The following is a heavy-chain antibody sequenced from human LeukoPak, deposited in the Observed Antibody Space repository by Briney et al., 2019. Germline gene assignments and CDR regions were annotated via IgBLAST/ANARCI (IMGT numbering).Heavy chain of an antibody. CDR3: ARGLEGSGSYSVFDY. V-gene: IGHV4-34*01. CDR1: GGSFSGYY. CDR2: INHSGST. J-gene: IGHJ4*02. D-gene: IGHD3-10*01. Sequence: PSETLSLTCAVYGGSFSGYYWSWIRQPPGKGLEWIGEINHSGSTNYNPSLKSRVTISVDTSKNQFSLKLSSVTAADTAVYYCARGLEGSGSYSVFDYWGQGTLVTVSS.